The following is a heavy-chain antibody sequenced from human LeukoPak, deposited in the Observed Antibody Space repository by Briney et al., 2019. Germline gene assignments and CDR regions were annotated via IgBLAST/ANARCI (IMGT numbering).Heavy chain of an antibody. CDR2: IYYSGST. D-gene: IGHD4-17*01. J-gene: IGHJ6*02. CDR1: GASISTRSNY. V-gene: IGHV4-39*01. Sequence: PSETLSLACTVSGASISTRSNYWGWIRQPPGKGLEWIGSIYYSGSTYFNPSLQSRVTLSVDTSNSQFFLELNSVTAADTAVYYCVRDYGDYARQYYYGMDVWGQGTTVTVSS. CDR3: VRDYGDYARQYYYGMDV.